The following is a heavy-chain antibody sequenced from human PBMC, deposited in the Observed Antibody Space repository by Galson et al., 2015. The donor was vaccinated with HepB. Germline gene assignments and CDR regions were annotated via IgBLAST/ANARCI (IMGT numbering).Heavy chain of an antibody. V-gene: IGHV1-18*01. CDR3: ARDRVSSGPLRGLRSGVNGMDV. Sequence: SVKVSCKASGYTFTSYGISWVRQAPGQGLEWMGWISAYNGNTNYAQKLQGRVTMTTDTSTSTAYMELRSLRSDDTAVYYCARDRVSSGPLRGLRSGVNGMDVWGQGTTVTVSS. CDR1: GYTFTSYG. J-gene: IGHJ6*02. CDR2: ISAYNGNT. D-gene: IGHD6-19*01.